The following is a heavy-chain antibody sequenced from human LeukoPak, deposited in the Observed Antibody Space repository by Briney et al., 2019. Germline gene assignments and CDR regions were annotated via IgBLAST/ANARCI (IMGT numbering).Heavy chain of an antibody. CDR1: GFTFSNYP. CDR3: ARGSGSYLYYFDS. D-gene: IGHD1-26*01. Sequence: GRSLRLSCAASGFTFSNYPMHWVRQAPGKGLEWVALISYDGSNKYYADSVKCRFTISRDNSKNTLYLQMNSLRAEDTAVYYCARGSGSYLYYFDSWGQGTLVTVSS. V-gene: IGHV3-30*04. CDR2: ISYDGSNK. J-gene: IGHJ4*02.